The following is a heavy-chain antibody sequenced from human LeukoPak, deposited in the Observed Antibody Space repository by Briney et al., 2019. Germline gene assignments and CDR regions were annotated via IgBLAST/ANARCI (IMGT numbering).Heavy chain of an antibody. Sequence: PSETLSLTCTVSGGSISSSSHYWGWIRHPPGKGLEWIGSIYYSGSTYHNPPLKSRVTISVDTSKNQFSLKLRSVTAADAAVYYCARDNQYYDFWCGYYTGWFDPWGQGTLVTVSS. CDR3: ARDNQYYDFWCGYYTGWFDP. D-gene: IGHD3-3*01. J-gene: IGHJ5*02. CDR2: IYYSGST. V-gene: IGHV4-39*07. CDR1: GGSISSSSHY.